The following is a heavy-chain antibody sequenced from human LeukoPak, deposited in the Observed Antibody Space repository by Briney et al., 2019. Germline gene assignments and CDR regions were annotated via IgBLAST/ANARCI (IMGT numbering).Heavy chain of an antibody. Sequence: GGSLRLSCAASGFTFSSYAMNWVRQAPGKGLEWLSAISGSGGSTYYADSVKGRFTISRDNSKNTLYLQMNSLRAEDTALYYCAKDWLRGSYTRLYFDNWGQGTLVTVSS. CDR2: ISGSGGST. CDR3: AKDWLRGSYTRLYFDN. D-gene: IGHD1-26*01. CDR1: GFTFSSYA. J-gene: IGHJ4*02. V-gene: IGHV3-23*01.